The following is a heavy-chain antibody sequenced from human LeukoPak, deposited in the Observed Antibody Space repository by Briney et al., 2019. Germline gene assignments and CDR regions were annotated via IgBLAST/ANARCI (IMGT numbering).Heavy chain of an antibody. CDR3: AKDLVTGWTWHH. D-gene: IGHD3-9*01. V-gene: IGHV1-46*01. CDR1: GYIFTSAL. J-gene: IGHJ5*02. Sequence: GASVKVSCKTSGYIFTSALIHWVRQAPGQGFEWMGKIHPSDGDTKYTQKFQDRVTMTRDSSTTTVYMEVRSLTSEDTAIYYCAKDLVTGWTWHHWGRGTPLTVSS. CDR2: IHPSDGDT.